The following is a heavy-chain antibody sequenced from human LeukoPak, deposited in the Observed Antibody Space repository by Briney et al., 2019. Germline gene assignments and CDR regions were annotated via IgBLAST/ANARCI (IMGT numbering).Heavy chain of an antibody. D-gene: IGHD6-6*01. CDR1: GFTFSSYA. Sequence: GGSLRLSCAASGFTFSSYAMHWVRQAPGKGLEWVAVISYDGSNKYYADSVKGRFTISRDNSKNTLYLQMNSLRAEDTAVYYCAREYSSSSGVFDYWGQGTLVTDSS. CDR2: ISYDGSNK. J-gene: IGHJ4*02. V-gene: IGHV3-30-3*01. CDR3: AREYSSSSGVFDY.